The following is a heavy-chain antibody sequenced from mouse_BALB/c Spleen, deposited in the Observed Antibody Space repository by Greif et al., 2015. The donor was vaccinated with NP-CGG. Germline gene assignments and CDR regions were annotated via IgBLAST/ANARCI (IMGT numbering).Heavy chain of an antibody. J-gene: IGHJ1*01. Sequence: VQLQQSGAELAKPGASVKMSCKASGYTFTSYWMHWVKQRPGQGLEWIGYINPSTGYTEYNQKFKDKATLTADKSSSTAYMQLSSLTSEDSAVYYCARSHRYFDVWGAGTTVTVSS. CDR2: INPSTGYT. CDR1: GYTFTSYW. V-gene: IGHV1-7*01. CDR3: ARSHRYFDV.